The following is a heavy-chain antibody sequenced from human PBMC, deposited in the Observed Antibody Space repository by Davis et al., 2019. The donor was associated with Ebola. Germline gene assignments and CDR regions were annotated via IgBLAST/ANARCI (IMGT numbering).Heavy chain of an antibody. CDR2: INHSGST. J-gene: IGHJ4*02. CDR3: ARDEGYSYGLGH. D-gene: IGHD5-18*01. CDR1: GGSFSGYY. Sequence: LSCAVYGGSFSGYYWSWIRQPPGKGLEWIGEINHSGSTNYNPSLKSRVTISVDTSKNQFSLKLSSVTAADTAVYYCARDEGYSYGLGHWGQGTLVTVSS. V-gene: IGHV4-34*01.